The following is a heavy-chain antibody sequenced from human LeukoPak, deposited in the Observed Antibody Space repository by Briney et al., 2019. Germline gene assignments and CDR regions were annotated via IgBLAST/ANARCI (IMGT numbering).Heavy chain of an antibody. CDR2: INPNSGGT. V-gene: IGHV1-2*02. CDR3: VKNGQQLRYFQH. J-gene: IGHJ1*01. CDR1: GYTFTGYY. D-gene: IGHD6-13*01. Sequence: ASVKVSCKASGYTFTGYYMHWVRQAPGQGLEWMGWINPNSGGTNYAQKFQGRVTMTRDTSISTAYMELSSLRSEDTAVYYCVKNGQQLRYFQHWGQGTLVTVSS.